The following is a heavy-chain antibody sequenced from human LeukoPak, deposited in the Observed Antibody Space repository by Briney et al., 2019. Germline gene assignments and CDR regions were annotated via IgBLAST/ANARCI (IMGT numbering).Heavy chain of an antibody. J-gene: IGHJ4*02. CDR2: IIPILGIA. Sequence: ASVKVSCKASGGTFSSYAISWVRQAPGQGLEWMGRIIPILGIANYAQKFQGRVTITADKSTSTAYMELSSLRSEDTAVYYCARGNSEGCYDSSGYYYYWGQGTLVTVSS. D-gene: IGHD3-22*01. V-gene: IGHV1-69*04. CDR1: GGTFSSYA. CDR3: ARGNSEGCYDSSGYYYY.